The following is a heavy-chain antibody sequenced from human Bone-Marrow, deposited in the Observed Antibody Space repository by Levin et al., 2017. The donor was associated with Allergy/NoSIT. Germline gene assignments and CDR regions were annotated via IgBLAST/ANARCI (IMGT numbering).Heavy chain of an antibody. D-gene: IGHD2-21*01. J-gene: IGHJ6*03. CDR2: SYTSGNI. V-gene: IGHV4-61*09. CDR1: GVSITSGSYY. CDR3: ARVLQYSYYYTDV. Sequence: SETLSITCTVSGVSITSGSYYWSWIRQPAGKGLEWIGHSYTSGNITYNPSLKSRVTISLDTSKNQFSLKLRSVTAADTAVYYCARVLQYSYYYTDVWGKGTMVTVSS.